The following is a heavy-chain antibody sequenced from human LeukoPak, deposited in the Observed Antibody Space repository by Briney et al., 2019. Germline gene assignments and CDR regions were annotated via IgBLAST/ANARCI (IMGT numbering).Heavy chain of an antibody. V-gene: IGHV4-34*01. CDR3: ARAAPPYYDFWSGYYRGPSYYFDY. CDR2: INHSGST. CDR1: GGSISGYY. D-gene: IGHD3-3*01. J-gene: IGHJ4*02. Sequence: SETLSLTCTVCGGSISGYYWSWIRQPPGKGLEWIGEINHSGSTNYNPSLKSRVTISVDTSKNQFSLKLSSVTAADTAVYYCARAAPPYYDFWSGYYRGPSYYFDYWGQGTLVTVSS.